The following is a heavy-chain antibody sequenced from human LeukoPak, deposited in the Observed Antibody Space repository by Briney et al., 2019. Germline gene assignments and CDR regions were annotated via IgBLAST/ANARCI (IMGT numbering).Heavy chain of an antibody. J-gene: IGHJ4*02. CDR3: AKDLLRIQLWEDY. CDR2: TRYDGSNK. V-gene: IGHV3-30*02. Sequence: GGSLRLSCAASGFTFSSYGMHWVRQAPGKGLEWVAFTRYDGSNKYYADSVKGRFTISRDNSKNTLYLQMNSLRAEDTAVYYCAKDLLRIQLWEDYWGQGTLVTVSS. CDR1: GFTFSSYG. D-gene: IGHD5-18*01.